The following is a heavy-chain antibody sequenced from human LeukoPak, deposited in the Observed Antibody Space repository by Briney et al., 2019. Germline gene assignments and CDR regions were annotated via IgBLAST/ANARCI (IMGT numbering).Heavy chain of an antibody. J-gene: IGHJ4*02. CDR3: AREGLGKSGSFERYFDY. CDR1: GFTVSSNY. V-gene: IGHV3-53*01. D-gene: IGHD1-26*01. Sequence: GGSLRHSCIPSGFTVSSNYMSWVRQAPGKGLEWVSVIYSDGTTYYADSVKGRFTISRDNSKNTLYLQMNSLRAEDTAVYYCAREGLGKSGSFERYFDYWGQGTLVTVSS. CDR2: IYSDGTT.